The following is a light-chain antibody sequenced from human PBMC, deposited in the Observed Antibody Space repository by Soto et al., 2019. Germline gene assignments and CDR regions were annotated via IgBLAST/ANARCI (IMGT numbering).Light chain of an antibody. V-gene: IGKV1-39*01. CDR2: AAS. CDR3: QQSYSTPQT. J-gene: IGKJ3*01. CDR1: QSISSY. Sequence: DIQMTQSPSSLSASVGDRVTNTCRASQSISSYLNWYQQKPGKAPKLLIYAASSLQSGVPSRFSGSGSGTDFTLTISSLQPEDFATYYCQQSYSTPQTFGPGT.